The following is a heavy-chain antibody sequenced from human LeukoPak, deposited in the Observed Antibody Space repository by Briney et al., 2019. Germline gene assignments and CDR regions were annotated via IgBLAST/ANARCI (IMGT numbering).Heavy chain of an antibody. Sequence: SQTLSLTCAVSGDDFSGNYVAWNWIRQSPSRGLEWLGRTYYRSKWSRDYAPSVRGRITIIPDTSKNQFSLHLSSVTPEDTAVCYCARATDRGLDTGYCTHGVCFFLDFWGPGTLVTVSS. J-gene: IGHJ4*02. V-gene: IGHV6-1*01. CDR1: GDDFSGNYVA. D-gene: IGHD2-8*01. CDR3: ARATDRGLDTGYCTHGVCFFLDF. CDR2: TYYRSKWSR.